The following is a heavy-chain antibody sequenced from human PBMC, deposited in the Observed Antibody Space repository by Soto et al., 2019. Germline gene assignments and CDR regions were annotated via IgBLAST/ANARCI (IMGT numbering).Heavy chain of an antibody. J-gene: IGHJ4*02. V-gene: IGHV3-30-3*01. CDR1: GFTFSNYA. Sequence: QVQLVESGGGVVQPGRSLRLSCAVSGFTFSNYAMHWVRQAPGKGLEWVAVISYDGGNKYYADSVKGRFTISRDNSKNTLYLQMNNLGAEDTAVYYCARDPGYYDSSGSYFYYFDNWGQGTLVTVSS. D-gene: IGHD3-22*01. CDR2: ISYDGGNK. CDR3: ARDPGYYDSSGSYFYYFDN.